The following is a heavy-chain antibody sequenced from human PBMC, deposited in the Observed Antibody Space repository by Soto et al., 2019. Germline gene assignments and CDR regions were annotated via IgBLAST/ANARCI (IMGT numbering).Heavy chain of an antibody. CDR3: ARMVRGNSNFDY. J-gene: IGHJ4*02. CDR1: GGSISSSSFY. CDR2: VYYSGST. V-gene: IGHV4-39*01. Sequence: PSETLSLTCTVSGGSISSSSFYWGWIRQSPGKGLEWIGYVYYSGSTDYNPSLKSRVTISVDTSKNQFSLNLNSVTAADTAVYFCARMVRGNSNFDYWGQGTLVTVS. D-gene: IGHD3-10*01.